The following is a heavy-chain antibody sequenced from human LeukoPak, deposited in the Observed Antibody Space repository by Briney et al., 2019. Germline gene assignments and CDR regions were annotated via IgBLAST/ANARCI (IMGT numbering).Heavy chain of an antibody. V-gene: IGHV3-66*01. D-gene: IGHD5-24*01. CDR3: SREMATIVLDY. Sequence: GGSLRLSCAASGFTVSSNYMSWVRQAPGKGLEWVSVIYSGGSTYYADSVKGRFTISRDKSKNTLYLQMNSLRAEDTAVYYCSREMATIVLDYWGQGTLVTVSS. CDR1: GFTVSSNY. CDR2: IYSGGST. J-gene: IGHJ4*02.